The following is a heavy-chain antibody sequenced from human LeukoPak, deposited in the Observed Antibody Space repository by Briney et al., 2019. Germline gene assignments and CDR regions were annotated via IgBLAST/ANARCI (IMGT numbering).Heavy chain of an antibody. CDR2: IIPIFGTA. J-gene: IGHJ4*02. CDR1: GGTFSSYA. Sequence: SVKVSCKASGGTFSSYAISWVRQAPGQGLEWMGGIIPIFGTANYAQKFQGRVTITADESTSTAYMELSSLRSEGTAVYYCASAGVWFGELSSFDYWGQGTLVTVSS. V-gene: IGHV1-69*13. D-gene: IGHD3-10*01. CDR3: ASAGVWFGELSSFDY.